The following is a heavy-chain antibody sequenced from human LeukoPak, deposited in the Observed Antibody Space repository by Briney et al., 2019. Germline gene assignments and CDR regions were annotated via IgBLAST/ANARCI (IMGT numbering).Heavy chain of an antibody. V-gene: IGHV4-38-2*02. D-gene: IGHD6-13*01. CDR2: IYHSGST. CDR1: GYSISSGYY. J-gene: IGHJ6*03. CDR3: AREARRHYSSSWSHYYYYMDV. Sequence: SETLSLTCTVSGYSISSGYYWGWIRQPPGKGLEWIGSIYHSGSTYYNPSLKSRVTISVDTSKNQFSLKLSSVTAADTAVYYCAREARRHYSSSWSHYYYYMDVWGKGTTVTISS.